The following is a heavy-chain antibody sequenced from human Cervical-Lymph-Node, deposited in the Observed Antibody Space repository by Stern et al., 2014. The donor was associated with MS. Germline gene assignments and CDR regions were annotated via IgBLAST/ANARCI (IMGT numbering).Heavy chain of an antibody. CDR3: ATTKLYCSSTSCPGAY. CDR1: GYTFTTYA. V-gene: IGHV1-3*01. J-gene: IGHJ4*02. CDR2: INAGYGNT. D-gene: IGHD2-2*01. Sequence: QVQLVQSGAEVKKPGASVKISCKASGYTFTTYAIHWVRQAPGQRLEWMGWINAGYGNTKYSRKLEGRLTITRDTSASTADMELSSLRSEDTAVYYCATTKLYCSSTSCPGAYWGQGTLVTVSS.